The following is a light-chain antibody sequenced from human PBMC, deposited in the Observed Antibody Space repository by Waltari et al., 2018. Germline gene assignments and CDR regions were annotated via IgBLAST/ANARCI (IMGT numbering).Light chain of an antibody. Sequence: IVLTPSPGPLSLSPGDRATLPCRASQTVSTIALSCYQQKPGQAPRVLIYSTYNRATGIPDRFSGSGSGTDFTLTINRLAPEDFAMYYCQQYDGVVVTFGGGTKVEI. J-gene: IGKJ4*01. CDR1: QTVSTIA. CDR2: STY. CDR3: QQYDGVVVT. V-gene: IGKV3-20*01.